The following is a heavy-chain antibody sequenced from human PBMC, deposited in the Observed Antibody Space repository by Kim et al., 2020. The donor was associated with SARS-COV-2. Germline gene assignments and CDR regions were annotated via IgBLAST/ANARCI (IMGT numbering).Heavy chain of an antibody. CDR3: TTDGDDCGGDCNFDY. D-gene: IGHD2-21*02. CDR2: IKSKTDGGTT. J-gene: IGHJ4*02. Sequence: GGSLRLSCAASGFTFSNAWMSWVRQAPGKGLEWVGRIKSKTDGGTTDYAAPVKGRFTISRDDSKNTLYLQMNSLKTEDTAVYYCTTDGDDCGGDCNFDYWGQGTLVTVSS. V-gene: IGHV3-15*01. CDR1: GFTFSNAW.